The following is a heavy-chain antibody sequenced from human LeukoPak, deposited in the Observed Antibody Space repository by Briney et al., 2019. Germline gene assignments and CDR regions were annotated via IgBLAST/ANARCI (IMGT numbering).Heavy chain of an antibody. J-gene: IGHJ4*02. Sequence: GGSLRLSCAASGFTFSSYGMHWVRQAPGKGLEWVAVISYDGSNKYYADSVKGRFTTSRDNSKNTLYLQMNSLRAEDTAVYYCAKQKWFGELRLDYWGQGTLVTVSS. CDR1: GFTFSSYG. D-gene: IGHD3-10*01. CDR3: AKQKWFGELRLDY. CDR2: ISYDGSNK. V-gene: IGHV3-30*18.